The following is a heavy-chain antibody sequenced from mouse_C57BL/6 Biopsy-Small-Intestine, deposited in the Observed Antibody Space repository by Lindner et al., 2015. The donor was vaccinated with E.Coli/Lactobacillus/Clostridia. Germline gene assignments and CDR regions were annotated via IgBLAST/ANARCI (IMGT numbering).Heavy chain of an antibody. CDR2: FYPGSGSM. D-gene: IGHD1-3*01. V-gene: IGHV1-62-2*01. J-gene: IGHJ2*01. Sequence: VQLQESGAELVKPGASVVLSCRASGYTFTEYTIHWVRQRSGQGLEWIGWFYPGSGSMKYNEKFKDKASLTADKSSSTVYMELSRLTSEDSAVYFCARHERSGIIFDYWGQSTTLTVSS. CDR1: GYTFTEYT. CDR3: ARHERSGIIFDY.